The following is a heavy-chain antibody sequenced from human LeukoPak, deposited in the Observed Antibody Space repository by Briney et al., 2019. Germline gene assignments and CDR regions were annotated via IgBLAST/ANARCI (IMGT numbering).Heavy chain of an antibody. D-gene: IGHD3-9*01. V-gene: IGHV4-59*01. CDR1: GGSISSYY. CDR3: ARVLDDILTGYDDAFDI. Sequence: SETLSLTCTVSGGSISSYYWSWIRQPPGKGLEWIGYIYYSGSTSYNPSLKSRVTISVDTSKNQFSLKLSSVTAVDTAVYYCARVLDDILTGYDDAFDIWGQGTMVTVSS. J-gene: IGHJ3*02. CDR2: IYYSGST.